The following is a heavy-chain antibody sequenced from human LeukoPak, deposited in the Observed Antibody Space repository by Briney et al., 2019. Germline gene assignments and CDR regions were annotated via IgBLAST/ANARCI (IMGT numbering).Heavy chain of an antibody. D-gene: IGHD1-1*01. V-gene: IGHV3-7*01. J-gene: IGHJ4*02. CDR3: AREGTKGKYDY. CDR1: GFTFSTSW. CDR2: IDKHGFGK. Sequence: GGSLRLSSVASGFTFSTSWVTWVRQAPGKGLEWVANIDKHGFGKYYADSVKGRFTISRDNAKNSVYLQMNSLRAEDTAVYYCAREGTKGKYDYWGQGTLVTVSS.